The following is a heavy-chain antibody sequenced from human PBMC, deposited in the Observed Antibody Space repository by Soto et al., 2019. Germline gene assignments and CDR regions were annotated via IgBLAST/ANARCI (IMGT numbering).Heavy chain of an antibody. Sequence: ASVKVSCKVSGYTFTSYDINWVRQATGQGLEWLGWMNPNRGNTGYAQKFQGRVTMTRNTSISTAYMELSSLRSEDTAVYYCARGLWCYGCVWGSYLPYYYYGMDVWGKGTTVTVSS. CDR3: ARGLWCYGCVWGSYLPYYYYGMDV. V-gene: IGHV1-8*01. CDR2: MNPNRGNT. CDR1: GYTFTSYD. J-gene: IGHJ6*04. D-gene: IGHD3-16*01.